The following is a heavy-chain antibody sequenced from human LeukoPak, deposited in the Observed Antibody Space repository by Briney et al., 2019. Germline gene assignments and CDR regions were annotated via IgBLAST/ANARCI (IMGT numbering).Heavy chain of an antibody. V-gene: IGHV3-23*01. CDR1: GFTFSTYE. D-gene: IGHD3-3*02. J-gene: IGHJ6*02. CDR3: TKGSHLDV. CDR2: ISESGGRT. Sequence: PGGSLRLSCAASGFTFSTYEMSWARQAPGKGPEWVSSISESGGRTYYADSVTGRFTISRDNSRSTLHLQMNSLRAEDTAVYYCTKGSHLDVWGQGTMVTVSS.